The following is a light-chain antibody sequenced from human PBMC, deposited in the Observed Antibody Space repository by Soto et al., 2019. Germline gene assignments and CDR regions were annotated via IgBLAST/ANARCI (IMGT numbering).Light chain of an antibody. CDR1: QSISSW. V-gene: IGKV1-5*01. CDR3: QQYNSYSWT. J-gene: IGKJ1*01. Sequence: DIQMTQSPSTLSASVGDRVTITCRASQSISSWLAWYQQKPGKAPKLLIYDASSLESGVPSRFSGSGSGTEFTLTISSLQPDVFATYYCQQYNSYSWTLGQGTKVDSK. CDR2: DAS.